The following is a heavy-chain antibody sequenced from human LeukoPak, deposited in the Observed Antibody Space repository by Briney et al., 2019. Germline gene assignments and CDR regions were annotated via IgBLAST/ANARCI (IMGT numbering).Heavy chain of an antibody. V-gene: IGHV3-23*01. CDR2: ITGSGGST. J-gene: IGHJ4*02. CDR3: AKDLSRRYYYVYYFDY. D-gene: IGHD3-10*02. CDR1: GFTFSSYA. Sequence: GGSLRLSCAASGFTFSSYAMNWVRQAPGKGLEWVSAITGSGGSTYYADSVKGRFTISRDNSKNTMYLQMNSLRAEDTAVYYCAKDLSRRYYYVYYFDYWGQGTLVTVSS.